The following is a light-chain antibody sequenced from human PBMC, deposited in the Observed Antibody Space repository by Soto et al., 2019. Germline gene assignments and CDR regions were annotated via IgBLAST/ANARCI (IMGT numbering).Light chain of an antibody. Sequence: QSVLTQTPSVSGAPGQKITMSCTGSSSNIGAGYDVHWYQQLPGAAPRLLIYADNNRPSGVPDRFSASNSGTSASLAIPGLQGEDEAVYYSQSYDTSLSGVIFGAGTKLTVL. CDR2: ADN. J-gene: IGLJ2*01. V-gene: IGLV1-40*01. CDR1: SSNIGAGYD. CDR3: QSYDTSLSGVI.